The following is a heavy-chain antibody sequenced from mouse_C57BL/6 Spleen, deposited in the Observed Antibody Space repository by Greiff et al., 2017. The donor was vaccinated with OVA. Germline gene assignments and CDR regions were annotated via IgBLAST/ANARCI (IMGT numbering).Heavy chain of an antibody. D-gene: IGHD1-1*01. V-gene: IGHV1-81*01. CDR1: GYTFTSYG. J-gene: IGHJ3*01. CDR3: ARPLSCGISGDSWFAY. CDR2: IYPRSGNT. Sequence: VQLQQSGAELARPGASVKLSCKASGYTFTSYGISWVKQRTGQGLEWIGEIYPRSGNTYYNEKFKGKATLTADKSSSTAYMELRSLTSEHSSVYSCARPLSCGISGDSWFAYWGQGTLVTVSA.